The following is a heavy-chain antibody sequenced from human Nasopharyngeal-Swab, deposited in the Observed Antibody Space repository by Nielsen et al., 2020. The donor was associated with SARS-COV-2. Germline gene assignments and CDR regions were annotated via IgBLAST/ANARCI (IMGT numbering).Heavy chain of an antibody. D-gene: IGHD1-1*01. Sequence: ASVKVSCKASGYTFTSYDINWVRQATGQGLEWMGWMNPNSGNTGYAQKFQGRVTMTRNTSLSTAYMELSSLRSEDTAVYYCARAGRLEITGWFDPWGQGTLVTVSS. J-gene: IGHJ5*02. CDR3: ARAGRLEITGWFDP. CDR1: GYTFTSYD. V-gene: IGHV1-8*01. CDR2: MNPNSGNT.